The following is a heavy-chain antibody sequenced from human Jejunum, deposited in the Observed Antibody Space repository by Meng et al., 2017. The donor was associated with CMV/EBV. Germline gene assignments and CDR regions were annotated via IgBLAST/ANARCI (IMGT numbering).Heavy chain of an antibody. J-gene: IGHJ5*02. D-gene: IGHD3-10*01. Sequence: SGFTFSNYWMSWVRQAPGKGLEWVANINQDGSETYYVDSVKGRFTISRDNAKNSLYLQMNSLRAEDTAVYYCARDEGTHGWFDPWGQGTRGTVSS. V-gene: IGHV3-7*01. CDR3: ARDEGTHGWFDP. CDR2: INQDGSET. CDR1: GFTFSNYW.